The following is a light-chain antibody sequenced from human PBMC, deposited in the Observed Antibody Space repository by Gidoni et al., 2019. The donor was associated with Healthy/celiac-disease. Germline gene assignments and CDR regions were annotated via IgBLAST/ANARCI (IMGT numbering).Light chain of an antibody. Sequence: EIVMTQSPATLSVSTGERATLSCRASQSVNSNLAWYQQKPGQAPRLLIYGASTRATGIPARFSGSGSGTEFTLTISSLQSEDFAVYYCQQYNNWPPVTFGQGTKVEIK. CDR1: QSVNSN. V-gene: IGKV3-15*01. CDR2: GAS. J-gene: IGKJ1*01. CDR3: QQYNNWPPVT.